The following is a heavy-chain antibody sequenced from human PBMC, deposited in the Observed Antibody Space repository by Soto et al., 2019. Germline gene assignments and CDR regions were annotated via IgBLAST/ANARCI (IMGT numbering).Heavy chain of an antibody. CDR1: GFTFSSYS. Sequence: GGSLRLSCAASGFTFSSYSMNWVRQAPGKGLEWVSYISSSSSTIYYADSVKGRFTISRDNAKNSLYLQMNSLRDEDTAVYYCARDDLSSGYYYVNYYYGMDVWGQGTTVTVSS. D-gene: IGHD3-22*01. CDR2: ISSSSSTI. V-gene: IGHV3-48*02. CDR3: ARDDLSSGYYYVNYYYGMDV. J-gene: IGHJ6*02.